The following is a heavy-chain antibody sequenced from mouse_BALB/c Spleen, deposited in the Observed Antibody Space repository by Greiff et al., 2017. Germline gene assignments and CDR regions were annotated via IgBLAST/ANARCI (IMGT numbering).Heavy chain of an antibody. J-gene: IGHJ2*01. CDR3: ARSYGSSYEFDY. D-gene: IGHD1-1*01. CDR2: ISYSGST. CDR1: GYSITSDYA. V-gene: IGHV3-2*02. Sequence: EVKLVESGPGLVKPSQSLSLTCTVTGYSITSDYAWNWIRQFPGNKLEWMGYISYSGSTSYNPSLKSRISITRDTSKNQFFLQLNSVTTEDTATYYCARSYGSSYEFDYWGQGTTLTVSS.